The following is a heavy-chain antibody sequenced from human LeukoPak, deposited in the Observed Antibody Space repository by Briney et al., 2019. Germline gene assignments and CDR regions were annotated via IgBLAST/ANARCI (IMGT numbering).Heavy chain of an antibody. J-gene: IGHJ6*03. V-gene: IGHV3-53*01. D-gene: IGHD2-2*02. CDR1: GFTVSSNY. CDR2: IYSGGST. Sequence: PGGSLRLSCAASGFTVSSNYMSWVRQAPGKGLEWVSVIYSGGSTYYADSVKGRFTISRDNSKNTLYLQMNSLRAEGTAVYYCAATGYCSSTSCYSGYYYYMDVWGKGTTVTVSS. CDR3: AATGYCSSTSCYSGYYYYMDV.